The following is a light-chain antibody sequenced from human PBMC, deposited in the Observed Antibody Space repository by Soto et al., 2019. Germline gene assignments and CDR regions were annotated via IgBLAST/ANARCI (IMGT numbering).Light chain of an antibody. CDR2: GAS. V-gene: IGKV3-20*01. CDR1: QSVSSAY. Sequence: EIVLTQSPGTLSLSPGERATLSCRASQSVSSAYFAWYQQIPGPAPRLLIYGASSRATGIPDRFSGSGSGTDFPITSSGLEPEDFAVYYCQQSGSSFYTFGQGTKLEIK. J-gene: IGKJ2*01. CDR3: QQSGSSFYT.